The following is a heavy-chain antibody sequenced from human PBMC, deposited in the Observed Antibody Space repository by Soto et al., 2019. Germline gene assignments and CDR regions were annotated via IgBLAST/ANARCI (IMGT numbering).Heavy chain of an antibody. CDR1: GFTFSSYW. D-gene: IGHD3-9*01. CDR2: INSDGSST. CDR3: ARAPGRDSMDV. V-gene: IGHV3-74*01. J-gene: IGHJ6*02. Sequence: EVQLVESGGGSVQPGGSLRLSCAASGFTFSSYWMHWVRQAPGKGLVWVSRINSDGSSTSYADSVKGRFTISRNNATNTLYLQMNSLRAEDTAVYYCARAPGRDSMDVWGQGTTVTVSS.